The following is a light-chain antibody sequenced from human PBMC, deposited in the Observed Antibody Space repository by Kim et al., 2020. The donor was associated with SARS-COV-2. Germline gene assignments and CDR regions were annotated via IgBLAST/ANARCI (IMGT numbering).Light chain of an antibody. J-gene: IGKJ2*01. CDR2: DAS. V-gene: IGKV1-33*01. CDR1: QDISDY. CDR3: QQYGDLPYT. Sequence: ASVGDTVTITCQASQDISDYLNWYQQKPGKAPKLLIYDASNLETGVPSRFSGSGSGTNLILTISSLQPEDIATYFCQQYGDLPYTFGKGTKVDIK.